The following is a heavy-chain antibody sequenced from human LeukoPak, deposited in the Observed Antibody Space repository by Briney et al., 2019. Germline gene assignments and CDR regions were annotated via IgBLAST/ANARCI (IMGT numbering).Heavy chain of an antibody. CDR1: GYTFTSYY. V-gene: IGHV1-46*01. Sequence: ASVTVSCKASGYTFTSYYMHWVRQAPGQGLGWMGIINPSGGSTSYAQKFQGRVTMTRDTSTSTVYMELSSLRSEDTAVYYCARGGGEQWLVESYYFDYWGQGTLVTVSS. CDR2: INPSGGST. CDR3: ARGGGEQWLVESYYFDY. D-gene: IGHD6-19*01. J-gene: IGHJ4*02.